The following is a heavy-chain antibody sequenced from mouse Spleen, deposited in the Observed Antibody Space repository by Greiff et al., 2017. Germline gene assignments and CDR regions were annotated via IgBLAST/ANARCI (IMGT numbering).Heavy chain of an antibody. CDR1: GFTFSDYY. V-gene: IGHV5-12*01. J-gene: IGHJ2*01. CDR2: ISNGGGST. D-gene: IGHD2-13*01. Sequence: EVRLVESGGGLVQPGGSLKLSCAASGFTFSDYYMYWVRQTPEKRLEWVAYISNGGGSTYYPDTVKGRFTISRDNAKNTLYLQMSRLKSEDTAMYYCARRSQVLYFDYWGQGTTLTVSS. CDR3: ARRSQVLYFDY.